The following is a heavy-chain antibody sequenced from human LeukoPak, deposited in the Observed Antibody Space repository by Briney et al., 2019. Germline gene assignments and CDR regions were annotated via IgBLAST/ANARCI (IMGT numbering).Heavy chain of an antibody. CDR3: AREPRGYSYGL. CDR1: GFIFNNYA. V-gene: IGHV3-9*01. CDR2: ISWNSGSI. Sequence: QPGGSLRLSCAGSGFIFNNYAMHWVRQPPGKGLEWVSGISWNSGSIDYADSVKGRFTISRDNAKNSLYLQMNSLRAEDTAVYYCAREPRGYSYGLWGRGTLVTVSS. D-gene: IGHD5-18*01. J-gene: IGHJ4*02.